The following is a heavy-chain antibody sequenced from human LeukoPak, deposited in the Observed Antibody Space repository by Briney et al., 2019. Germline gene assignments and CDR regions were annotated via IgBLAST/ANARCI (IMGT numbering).Heavy chain of an antibody. CDR3: ARVLYSSSSYYYYYYMDV. CDR1: GGSFSGYY. D-gene: IGHD6-13*01. V-gene: IGHV4-34*01. Sequence: SETLSLTCAVYGGSFSGYYWSWIRQPPGKGLEWIGEINHSGSTNYNPSLKSRVTISVDTSKNQFSLKLSSVTAADTAVYYCARVLYSSSSYYYYYYMDVWGNGTTVTVCS. J-gene: IGHJ6*03. CDR2: INHSGST.